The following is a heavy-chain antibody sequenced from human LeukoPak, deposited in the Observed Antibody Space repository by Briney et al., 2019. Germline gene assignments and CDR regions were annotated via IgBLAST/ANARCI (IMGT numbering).Heavy chain of an antibody. J-gene: IGHJ4*02. D-gene: IGHD6-19*01. Sequence: ASVKVSCKTSGYTFSGYYMHCVRQAPGQGLEWMGWINPNNGDTNYAQKFEGRVTMTRDTSISTAYMELSRLISDDTAVYYCARVGSSGWYVHPTLDYWGQGTLVTVSS. V-gene: IGHV1-2*02. CDR3: ARVGSSGWYVHPTLDY. CDR2: INPNNGDT. CDR1: GYTFSGYY.